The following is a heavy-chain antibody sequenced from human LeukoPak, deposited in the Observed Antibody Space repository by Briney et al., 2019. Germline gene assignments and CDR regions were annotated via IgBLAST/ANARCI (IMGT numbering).Heavy chain of an antibody. D-gene: IGHD3-3*01. CDR2: INHSGST. V-gene: IGHV4-34*01. CDR3: ARSYPLKDYDFWSGYYSAFDI. Sequence: PSETLSLTCAVYGGSFSGYYWSWIRQPPGKGLEWIGEINHSGSTNYNPSLKSRVTISVDTSKNQFSLKLSSVTAADTAVYYCARSYPLKDYDFWSGYYSAFDIRGQGTMVTVSS. J-gene: IGHJ3*02. CDR1: GGSFSGYY.